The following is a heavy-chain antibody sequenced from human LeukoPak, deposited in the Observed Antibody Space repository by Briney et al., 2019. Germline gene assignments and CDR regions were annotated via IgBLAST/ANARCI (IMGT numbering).Heavy chain of an antibody. CDR3: ARDLAPIVVVVAATGWWFDP. Sequence: GGSLRLSCAASGFTFSSYSMNWVRQAPGKGLEWVSSISSSSSYIYYADSVKSRFTISRDNAKNSLYLQMNSLRAVDTAVYYCARDLAPIVVVVAATGWWFDPWGQGTLVTVSS. CDR1: GFTFSSYS. J-gene: IGHJ5*02. V-gene: IGHV3-21*01. CDR2: ISSSSSYI. D-gene: IGHD2-15*01.